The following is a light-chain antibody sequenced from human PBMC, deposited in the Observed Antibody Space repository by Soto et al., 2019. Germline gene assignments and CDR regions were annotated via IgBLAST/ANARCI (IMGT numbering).Light chain of an antibody. CDR3: QQTYSTSIT. CDR1: QSIDIY. Sequence: DIQMTQSPSSLSASVGDRVTITCRASQSIDIYLNWYQQKPGSAPKVLIYAASSLQSGVPSRFSGSGSGTDSTLTISNLQLEDFATYYCQQTYSTSITFCQGTLLEIK. J-gene: IGKJ5*01. CDR2: AAS. V-gene: IGKV1-39*01.